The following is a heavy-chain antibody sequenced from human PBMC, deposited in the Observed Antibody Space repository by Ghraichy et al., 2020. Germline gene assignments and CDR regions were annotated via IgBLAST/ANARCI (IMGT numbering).Heavy chain of an antibody. CDR2: ISAYNGNT. Sequence: ASVKVSCKASGYTFTSYGISWVRQAPGQGLEWMGWISAYNGNTNYAQKLQGRVTMTTDTSTSTAYMELRSLRSDDTAVYYCARVLTSLVLRFLEWLPHVSYYYYGMDVWGQGTTVTVSS. J-gene: IGHJ6*02. V-gene: IGHV1-18*01. CDR1: GYTFTSYG. CDR3: ARVLTSLVLRFLEWLPHVSYYYYGMDV. D-gene: IGHD3-3*01.